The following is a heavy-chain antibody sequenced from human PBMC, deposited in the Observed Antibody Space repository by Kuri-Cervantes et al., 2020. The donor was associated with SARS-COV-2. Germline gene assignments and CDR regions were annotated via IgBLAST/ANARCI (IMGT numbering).Heavy chain of an antibody. J-gene: IGHJ6*02. Sequence: GGSLRLSCAASGFTFSSYGMHWVRQAPGKGLEWVAVICYDGSNKYYADSVKGRFTISRDNSKNTLYLQMNSLRAEDTAVYYCARDLGYCSSTSCRYGMDVWGQGTTVTVSS. D-gene: IGHD2-2*01. CDR2: ICYDGSNK. CDR1: GFTFSSYG. CDR3: ARDLGYCSSTSCRYGMDV. V-gene: IGHV3-33*08.